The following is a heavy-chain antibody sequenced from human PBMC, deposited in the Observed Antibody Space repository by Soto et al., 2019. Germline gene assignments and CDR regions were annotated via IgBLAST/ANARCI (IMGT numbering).Heavy chain of an antibody. Sequence: LETLSLTFAVSGGSISSSNWWSWVRQPPGKGLEWIGEIYHSGSTNYNPSLKSRVTISVDKSKNQFSLKLSSVTAADTAVYYCARDAKAFSSGWTYYYYYYGMDVWGQGTTVTVSS. V-gene: IGHV4-4*02. CDR3: ARDAKAFSSGWTYYYYYYGMDV. CDR1: GGSISSSNW. CDR2: IYHSGST. J-gene: IGHJ6*02. D-gene: IGHD6-19*01.